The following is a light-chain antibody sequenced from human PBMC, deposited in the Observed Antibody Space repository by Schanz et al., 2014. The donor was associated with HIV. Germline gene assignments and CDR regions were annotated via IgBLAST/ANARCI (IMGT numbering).Light chain of an antibody. CDR1: SSDVGGSNY. CDR3: SSYSSSSTLL. V-gene: IGLV2-14*01. J-gene: IGLJ2*01. Sequence: QSVLTQPASVSGSPGQSITISCTGTSSDVGGSNYVSWYQQHPGKAPKVMVYDVSSRPSGVSNRFSGSKSGNTASLTISGLQAEDEADYYCSSYSSSSTLLFGGGTKLTVL. CDR2: DVS.